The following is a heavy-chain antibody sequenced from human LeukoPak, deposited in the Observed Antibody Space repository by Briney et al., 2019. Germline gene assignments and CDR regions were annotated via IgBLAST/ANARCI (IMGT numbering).Heavy chain of an antibody. CDR1: GYTFTSYG. J-gene: IGHJ6*02. V-gene: IGHV1-18*01. Sequence: ASVKVSCKASGYTFTSYGISWVRQAPGQGLEWMGWISAYNGNTNHAQKLQGRVTMTTDTSTSTAYMELRSLRSDDTAVYYCAREVYWGAGTGPYYYGMDVWGQGTTVTVSS. D-gene: IGHD6-13*01. CDR2: ISAYNGNT. CDR3: AREVYWGAGTGPYYYGMDV.